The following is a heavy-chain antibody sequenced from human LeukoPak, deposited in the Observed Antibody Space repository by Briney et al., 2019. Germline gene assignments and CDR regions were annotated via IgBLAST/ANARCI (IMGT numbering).Heavy chain of an antibody. J-gene: IGHJ2*01. CDR1: GGSISSYY. V-gene: IGHV4-59*01. CDR3: ARGRTTNLWFGELFRNWYFDL. Sequence: SETLSLTCTVSGGSISSYYWSWIRQPPGKGLEWIGNIYYSGSTNYNPSLKSRATISVDTSKNQFSLKLSSVTAADTAVYYCARGRTTNLWFGELFRNWYFDLWGRGTLVTVSS. CDR2: IYYSGST. D-gene: IGHD3-10*01.